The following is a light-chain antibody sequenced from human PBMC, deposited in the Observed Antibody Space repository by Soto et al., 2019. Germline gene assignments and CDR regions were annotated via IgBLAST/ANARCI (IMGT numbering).Light chain of an antibody. V-gene: IGLV2-14*01. CDR2: EVS. CDR1: TSDIGSLDF. Sequence: QSALTQPASVSGSPGQSITISCTGTTSDIGSLDFVSWYQQYPGKVPKVIIYEVSGRPSGIPNRFSGSKSGNTASLTISGLQPEDEADYYCCSYAGSYNVVFGGGTKLTVL. CDR3: CSYAGSYNVV. J-gene: IGLJ2*01.